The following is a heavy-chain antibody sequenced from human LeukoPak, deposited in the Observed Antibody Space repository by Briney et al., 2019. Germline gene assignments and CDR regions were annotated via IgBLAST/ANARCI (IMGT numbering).Heavy chain of an antibody. CDR3: ARDHHHRLWDSYYYYMDV. CDR2: IFSGGMT. D-gene: IGHD1-14*01. Sequence: PGGSLRLSCAASGFTVSGNYMNWFRQAPGKGLEWVSVIFSGGMTYYADSVKGRFTISRDNSKNTLYLQMNSLRVEDTAVYYCARDHHHRLWDSYYYYMDVWGKGTTVTISS. CDR1: GFTVSGNY. V-gene: IGHV3-66*01. J-gene: IGHJ6*03.